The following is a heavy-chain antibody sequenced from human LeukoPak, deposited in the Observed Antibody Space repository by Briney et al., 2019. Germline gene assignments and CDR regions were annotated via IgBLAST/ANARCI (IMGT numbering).Heavy chain of an antibody. V-gene: IGHV3-23*01. D-gene: IGHD6-13*01. CDR3: AAGTAADF. Sequence: GGSLRLSCAASGFTFSTYAMSWVRRAPGKGLERVSTVSGSGSSAYYADSVKGRFTISRDNSKNTLYPQMNSLRAEDTAVYYCAAGTAADFWGQGTLVTVSS. CDR2: VSGSGSSA. J-gene: IGHJ4*02. CDR1: GFTFSTYA.